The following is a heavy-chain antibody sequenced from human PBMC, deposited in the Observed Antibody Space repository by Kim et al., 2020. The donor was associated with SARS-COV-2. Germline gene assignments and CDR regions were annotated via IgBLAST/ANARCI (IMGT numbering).Heavy chain of an antibody. V-gene: IGHV4-59*08. CDR3: ARHFKGLPPYYYYYYGMDV. D-gene: IGHD4-17*01. CDR1: GGSISSYY. J-gene: IGHJ6*02. Sequence: SETLSLTCTVSGGSISSYYWSWIRQPPGKGLEWIGYIYYSGSTNYNPSLKSRVTISVDTSKNQFSLKLSSVTAADTAVYYCARHFKGLPPYYYYYYGMDVWGQGTTVTVSS. CDR2: IYYSGST.